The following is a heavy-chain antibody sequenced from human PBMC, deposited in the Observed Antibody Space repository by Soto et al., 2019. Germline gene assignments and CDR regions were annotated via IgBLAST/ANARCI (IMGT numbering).Heavy chain of an antibody. CDR3: AKGRGWELRDFDY. CDR2: ISYDGSNK. Sequence: GGSLRLSCAASGFTFSSYGMHWVRQAPGKGLEWVAVISYDGSNKYYADSVKGRFTTSRDNSKNTLYLQMNSLRAEDTAVYYCAKGRGWELRDFDYWGQGTLVTVSS. CDR1: GFTFSSYG. D-gene: IGHD1-26*01. V-gene: IGHV3-30*18. J-gene: IGHJ4*02.